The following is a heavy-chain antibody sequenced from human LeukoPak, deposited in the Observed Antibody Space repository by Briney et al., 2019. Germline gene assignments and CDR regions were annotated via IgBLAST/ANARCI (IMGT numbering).Heavy chain of an antibody. D-gene: IGHD3-9*01. CDR3: ASTPLTVGNWFDP. V-gene: IGHV4-30-4*07. J-gene: IGHJ5*02. CDR1: GGSISSGGYS. CDR2: IYYSGST. Sequence: PSETLSLTCAVSGGSISSGGYSWSWIRQPPGKGLEWIGYIYYSGSTYYNPSLKSRVTISVDTSKNQFSLKLSSVTAADTAVYYCASTPLTVGNWFDPWGQGTLVTVSS.